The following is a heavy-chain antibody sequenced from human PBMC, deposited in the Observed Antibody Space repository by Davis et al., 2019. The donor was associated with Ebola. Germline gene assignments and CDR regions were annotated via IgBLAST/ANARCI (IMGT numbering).Heavy chain of an antibody. J-gene: IGHJ4*02. CDR1: GFTFSDYH. CDR2: ISSSGSTI. V-gene: IGHV3-11*01. D-gene: IGHD3-22*01. Sequence: GGSLRLSCPASGFTFSDYHMTRIRQAPGKGLEWVSYISSSGSTIYYADSVKGRFTISRDNAKNSLYLQMNSLGAEDTAVYYCARDLVVIEGQYFDYWGQGTLVAVSS. CDR3: ARDLVVIEGQYFDY.